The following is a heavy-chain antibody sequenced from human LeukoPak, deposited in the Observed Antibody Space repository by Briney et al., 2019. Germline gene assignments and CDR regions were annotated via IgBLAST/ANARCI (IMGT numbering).Heavy chain of an antibody. J-gene: IGHJ4*02. CDR1: GDSISSNNYY. D-gene: IGHD3-3*01. CDR3: QSRYLEWLLDY. CDR2: IYYGGYT. V-gene: IGHV4-39*01. Sequence: SETLSLTCTVSGDSISSNNYYWGWIRQPPGKGLEWIRSIYYGGYTYYNPSLKSRVTISVDTSKNQFSLKLSSVTAADTAMYYCQSRYLEWLLDYWGQGTLVTVSS.